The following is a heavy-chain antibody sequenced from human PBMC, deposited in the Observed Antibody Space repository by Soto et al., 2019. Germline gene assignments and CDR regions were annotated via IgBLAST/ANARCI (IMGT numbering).Heavy chain of an antibody. CDR3: ASESGIRGVAVLLFDF. D-gene: IGHD3-10*01. Sequence: QVQLVESGGGVVQPGRSLRLSCEASGFSFSSHSIHWVRQAPGKGLEWGAVIWFDGSNKYDADSVKGRFTISRDNSMLTVSLSMNCLGAVVTAVYYCASESGIRGVAVLLFDFLGRGSLVTVSS. J-gene: IGHJ4*02. CDR2: IWFDGSNK. CDR1: GFSFSSHS. V-gene: IGHV3-33*01.